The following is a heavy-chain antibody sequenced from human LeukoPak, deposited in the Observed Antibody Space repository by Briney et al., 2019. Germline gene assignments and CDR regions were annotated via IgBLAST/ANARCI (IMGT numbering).Heavy chain of an antibody. D-gene: IGHD1-26*01. CDR1: GFAFSGYD. V-gene: IGHV3-30*03. J-gene: IGHJ4*02. Sequence: GGSRRLSCAASGFAFSGYDLHWVRKAPGKGLEGVAGISYEGSIKYYVDSVKGRFTISRDNSKTTPYLQMNSLKAEDAAVYYCARVLSGSYDNYFDSWGQGTLVTVSS. CDR3: ARVLSGSYDNYFDS. CDR2: ISYEGSIK.